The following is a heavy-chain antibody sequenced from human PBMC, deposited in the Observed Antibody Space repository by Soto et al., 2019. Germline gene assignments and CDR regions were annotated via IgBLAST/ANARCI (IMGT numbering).Heavy chain of an antibody. J-gene: IGHJ6*02. CDR2: IYPGDSDT. V-gene: IGHV5-51*01. CDR3: ARQTGRSRDGHYYYGMDV. Sequence: GESLKISCKGSGYSFTSYWIGWVRQMPGKGLEWMGIIYPGDSDTRYSPPFQGQVTISADKSISTAYLQWSSLKASDTAMYYCARQTGRSRDGHYYYGMDVWGQGTTVTVSS. CDR1: GYSFTSYW. D-gene: IGHD3-10*01.